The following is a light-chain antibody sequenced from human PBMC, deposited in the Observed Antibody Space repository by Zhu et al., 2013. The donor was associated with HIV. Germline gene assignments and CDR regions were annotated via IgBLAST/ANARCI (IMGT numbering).Light chain of an antibody. J-gene: IGLJ2*01. CDR3: NSHRSGTTLVL. Sequence: QSALTQPASVSGSPGQSITISCTVTSSDGNTYDYVSWYQHHPGKAPKLIIYQVNYRPSGVSNRFSGSKSGNTASLTISGLQDDDEAEYYCNSHRSGTTLVLFGGGTKVTVL. V-gene: IGLV2-14*01. CDR1: SSDGNTYDY. CDR2: QVN.